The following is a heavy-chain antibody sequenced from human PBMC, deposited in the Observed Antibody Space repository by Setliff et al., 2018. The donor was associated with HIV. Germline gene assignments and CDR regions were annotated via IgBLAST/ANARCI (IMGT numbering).Heavy chain of an antibody. CDR1: GYTFSGYY. J-gene: IGHJ3*02. CDR3: ARDYCSGGSCVDAFDI. CDR2: INPKSGGT. D-gene: IGHD2-15*01. Sequence: GASVKVSCKAVGYTFSGYYLHWVRQAPGQGLEWMGRINPKSGGTQYSQKFQGRFTISRDNAKNSLYLQMNSLRAEDTAVYYCARDYCSGGSCVDAFDIWGQGTMVTVSS. V-gene: IGHV1-2*06.